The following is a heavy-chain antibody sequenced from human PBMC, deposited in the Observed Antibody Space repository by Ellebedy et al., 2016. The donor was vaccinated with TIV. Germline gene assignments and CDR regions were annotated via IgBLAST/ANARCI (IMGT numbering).Heavy chain of an antibody. Sequence: ASVKVSXXASGFTFTSSAVQWVRQAPGQGLEWMGWISAYNGNTNYAQKFQGRVTMTTDTSTSTAYMELRSLRSDDTAVYYCARDGDIVVVVAATLDYYYYYGMDVWGQGTTVTVSS. CDR1: GFTFTSSA. D-gene: IGHD2-15*01. V-gene: IGHV1-18*01. J-gene: IGHJ6*02. CDR3: ARDGDIVVVVAATLDYYYYYGMDV. CDR2: ISAYNGNT.